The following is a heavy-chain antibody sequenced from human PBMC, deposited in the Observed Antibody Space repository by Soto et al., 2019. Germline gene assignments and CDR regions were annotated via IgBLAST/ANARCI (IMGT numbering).Heavy chain of an antibody. Sequence: EVQLVESGGGLVQPGGSLRLSCAASGFTFSSYWMSWVRQAPGKGLEWVANIKQDGSEKRHVDSVKGRFTIYRDNAKNSLYLQMNSLRAEDTAVYYCARPKSEYQLLYFDYWGQGTLVTVSS. CDR3: ARPKSEYQLLYFDY. D-gene: IGHD2-2*01. J-gene: IGHJ4*02. CDR1: GFTFSSYW. V-gene: IGHV3-7*04. CDR2: IKQDGSEK.